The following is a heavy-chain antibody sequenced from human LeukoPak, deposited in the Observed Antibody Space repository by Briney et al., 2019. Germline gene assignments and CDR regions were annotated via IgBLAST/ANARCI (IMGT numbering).Heavy chain of an antibody. D-gene: IGHD3-10*01. Sequence: GGSLRLSCVASGFAFSQFPVHWVRQAPGKGLEWVSAISGSGGSTYYADSVKGRFTISRDNSKNTLYLQMNSLRAEDTAVYYCAKEVSLWFGEPTHFDYWGQGTLVTVSS. V-gene: IGHV3-23*01. CDR2: ISGSGGST. J-gene: IGHJ4*02. CDR3: AKEVSLWFGEPTHFDY. CDR1: GFAFSQFP.